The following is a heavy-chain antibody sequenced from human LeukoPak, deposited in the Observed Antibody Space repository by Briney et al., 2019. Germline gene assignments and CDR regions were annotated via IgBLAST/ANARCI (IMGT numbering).Heavy chain of an antibody. CDR1: GFTFSSYW. Sequence: GGSLRLSCAASGFTFSSYWMSSVRHAPGKGLEWVANIKQDGSETYYVDSVKGRFTISRDNAKNSLYLQMNSLRAEDTAVYYCAKEGYDILTGPRYRPWYFDLWGRGTLVTVSS. V-gene: IGHV3-7*01. J-gene: IGHJ2*01. D-gene: IGHD3-9*01. CDR2: IKQDGSET. CDR3: AKEGYDILTGPRYRPWYFDL.